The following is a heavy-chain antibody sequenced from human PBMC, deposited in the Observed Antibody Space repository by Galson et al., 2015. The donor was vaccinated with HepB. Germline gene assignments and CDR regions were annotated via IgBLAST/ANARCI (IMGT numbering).Heavy chain of an antibody. CDR3: ARPSTPDYGDYVDYFDY. Sequence: SLRLSCAASGFTFSSYAMHWVRQAPGKGLEWVAVISYDGSNKYYADSVKGRFTISRDNSKNTLYLQMNSLRAEDTAVYYCARPSTPDYGDYVDYFDYWGQGTLVTVSS. D-gene: IGHD4-17*01. CDR2: ISYDGSNK. J-gene: IGHJ4*02. CDR1: GFTFSSYA. V-gene: IGHV3-30*04.